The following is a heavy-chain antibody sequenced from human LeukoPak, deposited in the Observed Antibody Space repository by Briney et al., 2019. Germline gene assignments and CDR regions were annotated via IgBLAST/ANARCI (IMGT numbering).Heavy chain of an antibody. CDR1: GYTFTSYD. Sequence: GASVKVSCKASGYTFTSYDTNWVRQATGQGLEWMGWMNPNSGNTGYAQKFQGRVTITRNTSISTAYMELSSLRSEDTAVYYCARALRVIHEYSSSPPGYWGQGTLVTVSS. CDR3: ARALRVIHEYSSSPPGY. J-gene: IGHJ4*02. D-gene: IGHD6-6*01. V-gene: IGHV1-8*01. CDR2: MNPNSGNT.